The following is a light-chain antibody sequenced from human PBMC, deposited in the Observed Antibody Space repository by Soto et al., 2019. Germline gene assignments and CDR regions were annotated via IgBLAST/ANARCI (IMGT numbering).Light chain of an antibody. V-gene: IGKV1-39*01. J-gene: IGKJ1*01. CDR3: QQSYTTLWT. CDR2: AAS. Sequence: DIQMTQSPSSLSASVGDRVTITCRASQSISTYLNWYQQKPGKAPNLLVYAASTLQSGVSSRFSGSGSATDFTITIDSLQPEDFATYYCQQSYTTLWTFGQGTKVEI. CDR1: QSISTY.